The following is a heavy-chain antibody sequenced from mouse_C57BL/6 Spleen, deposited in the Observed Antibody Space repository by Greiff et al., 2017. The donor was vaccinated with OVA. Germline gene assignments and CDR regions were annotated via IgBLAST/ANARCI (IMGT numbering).Heavy chain of an antibody. V-gene: IGHV1-69*01. CDR3: ARRYYGSSSYYFDY. Sequence: QVQLQQPGAELVMPGASVKLSCKASGYTFTSYWMHWVKQRPGQGLEWIGEIDPSDSYTNYNQKFKGKSTLTVEKSSSTAYLQLSSLTSDDSAVYYCARRYYGSSSYYFDYWGQGTTLTVSS. J-gene: IGHJ2*01. CDR2: IDPSDSYT. CDR1: GYTFTSYW. D-gene: IGHD1-1*01.